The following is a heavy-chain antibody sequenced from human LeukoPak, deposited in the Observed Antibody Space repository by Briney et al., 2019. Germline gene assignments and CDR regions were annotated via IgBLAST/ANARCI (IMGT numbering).Heavy chain of an antibody. CDR1: GFRFTDYS. J-gene: IGHJ6*02. Sequence: PGGSLRLSCAASGFRFTDYSMSWVRQAPGKGLEWVAGLGRSSEYKYYADSVKGRFTISRDNSKDTVSLQMNSLRAEDSAIYFCVKDRPCETCMPMDAWGQGTTVTVSS. D-gene: IGHD2-2*01. CDR3: VKDRPCETCMPMDA. V-gene: IGHV3-23*01. CDR2: LGRSSEYK.